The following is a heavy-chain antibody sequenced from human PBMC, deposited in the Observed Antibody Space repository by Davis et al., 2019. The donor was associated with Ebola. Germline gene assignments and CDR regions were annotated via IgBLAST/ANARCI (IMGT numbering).Heavy chain of an antibody. CDR3: TSRGLVSATDEAFDI. Sequence: GESLKISCAASGFTFTTAWMSWVRQAPGKGLEWVGRIKSKISGGTINYAAPVKGRFTISRDDSKNTLYLQMNSLKSEDTAMYYCTSRGLVSATDEAFDIWGQGTLVTVSS. CDR1: GFTFTTAW. J-gene: IGHJ4*02. CDR2: IKSKISGGTI. D-gene: IGHD1-1*01. V-gene: IGHV3-15*05.